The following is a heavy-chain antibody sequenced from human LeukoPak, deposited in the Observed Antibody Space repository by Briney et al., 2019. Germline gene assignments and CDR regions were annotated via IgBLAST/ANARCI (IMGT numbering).Heavy chain of an antibody. CDR1: GFSLTTSGVG. D-gene: IGHD4-17*01. Sequence: SGPTLVKPTQTLTLTCTFSGFSLTTSGVGVGWIRQPPGKALEWLALIYWDDDKRYSPSLKSRLTITKDTSKNQVVLTMTKMDPVDTGTYYCAHRMDYGEPTGYYFDYWGQGTLVTVSS. V-gene: IGHV2-5*02. CDR2: IYWDDDK. CDR3: AHRMDYGEPTGYYFDY. J-gene: IGHJ4*02.